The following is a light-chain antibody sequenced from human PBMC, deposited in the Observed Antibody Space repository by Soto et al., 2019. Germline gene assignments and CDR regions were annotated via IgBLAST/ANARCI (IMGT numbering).Light chain of an antibody. CDR3: QQYDTYSRT. V-gene: IGKV1-5*01. Sequence: DIQMTQSPSTLSASVGDRVTITCRASQSISSWLAWYQQKPGKAPKLLIYDASSLQSGVPSRLTGRGSGTEFTLTISSLQPDDFATYYCQQYDTYSRTFGQGTKVDIK. J-gene: IGKJ1*01. CDR2: DAS. CDR1: QSISSW.